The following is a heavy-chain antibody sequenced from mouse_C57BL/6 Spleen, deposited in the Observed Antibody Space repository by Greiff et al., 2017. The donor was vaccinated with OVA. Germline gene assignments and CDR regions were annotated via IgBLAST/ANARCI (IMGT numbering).Heavy chain of an antibody. CDR1: GFTFSSYG. V-gene: IGHV5-6*01. D-gene: IGHD3-3*01. CDR3: ARQGDFYAMDY. Sequence: EVKVVESGGDLVKPGGSLKLSCAASGFTFSSYGMSWVRQTPDKRLEWVATISSGGSYTYYPDSVKGRFTISRDKAKNTLYLQMSSLKSEDTAMYYCARQGDFYAMDYWGQGTSVTVSS. J-gene: IGHJ4*01. CDR2: ISSGGSYT.